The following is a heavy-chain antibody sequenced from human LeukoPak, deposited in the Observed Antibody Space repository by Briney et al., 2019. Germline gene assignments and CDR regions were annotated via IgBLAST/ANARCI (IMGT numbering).Heavy chain of an antibody. D-gene: IGHD3-10*01. CDR1: GGSISSYY. Sequence: SETLSLTCTVSGGSISSYYWSWIRQPPGKGLEWIGYIYYSGSTNYNPSLKSRVTISVDTSKNQFSLKLSSVTAADTAVYYCARNFIGEGQGWGQGTLVTVSS. CDR3: ARNFIGEGQG. V-gene: IGHV4-59*08. J-gene: IGHJ4*02. CDR2: IYYSGST.